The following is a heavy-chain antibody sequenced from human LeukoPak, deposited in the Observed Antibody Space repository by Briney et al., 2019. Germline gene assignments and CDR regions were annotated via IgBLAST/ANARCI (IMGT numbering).Heavy chain of an antibody. V-gene: IGHV3-23*01. D-gene: IGHD6-25*01. CDR3: AKSSTSQRGYYGMDV. CDR2: ITDSGSST. CDR1: GFTFSNYA. J-gene: IGHJ6*02. Sequence: GGSLRLSCAASGFTFSNYAMSWVRQAPGKGLEWVSFITDSGSSTYYADSVKGRFTISRDSSRNTLSLQMSSLRVEDTGVYFCAKSSTSQRGYYGMDVWGQGTTVTVSS.